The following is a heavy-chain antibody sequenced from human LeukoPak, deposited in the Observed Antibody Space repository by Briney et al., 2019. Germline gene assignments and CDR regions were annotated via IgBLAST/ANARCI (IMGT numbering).Heavy chain of an antibody. CDR3: AKADPNSSPEGFDY. V-gene: IGHV3-30-3*01. CDR2: ISYDASNK. Sequence: QPGRSLRLSCAASGFTFSSYAMHWVRQAPGKGLEWVAVISYDASNKYYADSVKGRFTISRDNSKNTLYLQMNSLRGEDTAVYYCAKADPNSSPEGFDYWGQGTLVTVSS. J-gene: IGHJ4*02. D-gene: IGHD6-13*01. CDR1: GFTFSSYA.